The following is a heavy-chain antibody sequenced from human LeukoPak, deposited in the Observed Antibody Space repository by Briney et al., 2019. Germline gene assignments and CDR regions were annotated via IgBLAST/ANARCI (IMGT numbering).Heavy chain of an antibody. Sequence: SETLSLTCTVSGGSISSSSYYWGWIRQPPGKGLEWIGSIYYSGITYYNPSLKSRVTISVDTSKNQFSLKLSSVAAADTAVYYCARHRSTVVTIDYWGQGTLVTVSS. CDR2: IYYSGIT. D-gene: IGHD4-23*01. V-gene: IGHV4-39*01. CDR3: ARHRSTVVTIDY. CDR1: GGSISSSSYY. J-gene: IGHJ4*02.